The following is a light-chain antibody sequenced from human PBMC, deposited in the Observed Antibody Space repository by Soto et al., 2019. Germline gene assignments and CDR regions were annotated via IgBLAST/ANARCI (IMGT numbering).Light chain of an antibody. J-gene: IGKJ1*01. Sequence: DIVMTQSPLSLPVSPGEPASISCRSSQSLLHSNGYNYLDWYLQKQGQSPQLLIYLGSNRASGVPDRFSGSGSGTDFTLKISRVEAEDVGVYYCMQALQPQWTFCQGTKGEIK. CDR3: MQALQPQWT. CDR2: LGS. V-gene: IGKV2-28*01. CDR1: QSLLHSNGYNY.